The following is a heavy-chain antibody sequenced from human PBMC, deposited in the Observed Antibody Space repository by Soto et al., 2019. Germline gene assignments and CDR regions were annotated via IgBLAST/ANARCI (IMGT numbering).Heavy chain of an antibody. Sequence: SETLSLTCTVSGGSISSSRYYWGWIRQPPGKGLEWIGSIYYSGSTYYNPSLKGRVTISVDTSKNQFSLKLSSVTAADTAVYYCARFTIFGVVISPHDAFDIWGQGTMVTVSS. D-gene: IGHD3-3*01. CDR2: IYYSGST. J-gene: IGHJ3*02. CDR3: ARFTIFGVVISPHDAFDI. V-gene: IGHV4-39*01. CDR1: GGSISSSRYY.